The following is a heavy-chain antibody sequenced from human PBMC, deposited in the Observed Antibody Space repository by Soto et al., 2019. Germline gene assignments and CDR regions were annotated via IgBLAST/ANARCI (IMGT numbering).Heavy chain of an antibody. CDR3: VKVGVAHCGGDCYSDF. CDR1: GFTFSTYF. CDR2: ISYDGSNK. J-gene: IGHJ1*01. D-gene: IGHD2-21*02. Sequence: GGSLRLSCAASGFTFSTYFMHWVRQAPGKGLEWMATISYDGSNKHYAESVRGRFTISRDNSKNTLYLQMNSARPEDMAVYYCVKVGVAHCGGDCYSDFWGQGTLVTVPQ. V-gene: IGHV3-30*03.